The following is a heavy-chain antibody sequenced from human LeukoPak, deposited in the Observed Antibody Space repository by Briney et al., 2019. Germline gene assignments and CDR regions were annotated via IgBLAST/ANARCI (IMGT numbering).Heavy chain of an antibody. D-gene: IGHD5-18*01. Sequence: GSLRLSCAASGFTFSSYEMNWVRQAPGKGLEWVSYISSSGSTIYYADSVKGRFTISRDNAKNSLYLQMNSQRAEDTAVYYCARGWSYGSTFDYWGQGTLVTVSS. J-gene: IGHJ4*02. CDR2: ISSSGSTI. V-gene: IGHV3-48*03. CDR3: ARGWSYGSTFDY. CDR1: GFTFSSYE.